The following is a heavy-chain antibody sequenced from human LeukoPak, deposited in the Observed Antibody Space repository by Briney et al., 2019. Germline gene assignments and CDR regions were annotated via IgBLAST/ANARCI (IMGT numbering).Heavy chain of an antibody. Sequence: SETLSLTCTVSGGSISGYYWSWIRQPPGKGLEWIGYIYYSGSTNYNPSLKSRVTISIDTSKNQFSLKLSSVTAADTAVYYCARGGGRGITMVRGVSPLPDIWGQGTMVTVSS. CDR2: IYYSGST. V-gene: IGHV4-59*01. J-gene: IGHJ3*02. CDR1: GGSISGYY. CDR3: ARGGGRGITMVRGVSPLPDI. D-gene: IGHD3-10*01.